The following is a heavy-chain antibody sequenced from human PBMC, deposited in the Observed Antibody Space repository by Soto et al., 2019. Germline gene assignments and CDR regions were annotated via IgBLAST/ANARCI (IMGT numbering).Heavy chain of an antibody. D-gene: IGHD3-9*01. CDR2: VWSDGNNK. CDR3: ARERLRHSFDP. V-gene: IGHV3-33*01. J-gene: IGHJ5*02. Sequence: PGGSLRLSCAASGFTFSNYAMHWVRQPPGQGLEWVAVVWSDGNNKWYADSVKGRITISRDNSKNMLYLQMNSLRVDDTAVYYCARERLRHSFDPWGQGTPVTVSS. CDR1: GFTFSNYA.